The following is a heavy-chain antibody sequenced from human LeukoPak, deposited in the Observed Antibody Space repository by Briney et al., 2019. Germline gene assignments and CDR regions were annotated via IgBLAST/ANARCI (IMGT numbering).Heavy chain of an antibody. V-gene: IGHV3-74*01. D-gene: IGHD5-24*01. J-gene: IGHJ6*04. CDR2: INTDGSVT. CDR1: GFPLSNYW. Sequence: GGSLTLSCAASGFPLSNYWMLWVRQGPGKGLAWVSNINTDGSVTNYADSVKGRFSISRDNAKNTLYLQLNSLRAEDSAVYYCGRDNNYKVDVWGKGTTVTVSS. CDR3: GRDNNYKVDV.